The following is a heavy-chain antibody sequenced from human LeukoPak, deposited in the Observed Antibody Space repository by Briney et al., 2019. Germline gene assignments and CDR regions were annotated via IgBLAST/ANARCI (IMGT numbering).Heavy chain of an antibody. V-gene: IGHV3-23*01. CDR2: ISGSGGST. CDR1: GFSFSSYA. J-gene: IGHJ4*02. Sequence: GGSLTLSCAASGFSFSSYAMSWVRQAPGKGLEWVSAISGSGGSTYYADSVKGRFTISRDNSKNTLYLQMNSLRAEDTAVYYCATADYYDSYGYWGQGTLVTVSS. D-gene: IGHD3-22*01. CDR3: ATADYYDSYGY.